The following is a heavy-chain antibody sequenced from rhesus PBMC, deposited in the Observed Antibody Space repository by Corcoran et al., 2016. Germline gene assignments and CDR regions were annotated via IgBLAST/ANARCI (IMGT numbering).Heavy chain of an antibody. D-gene: IGHD5-42*01. CDR1: GYSISSGYY. Sequence: QVQLQESGPGLVKPSETLSLTCAVSGYSISSGYYWGWIRQPPGKGLEWIGRIYGCVGSNYLNPSLKGRVTRSGNTSKNQFSLKRSAVTAADTAVYYCARVGSSWSEWDTVGTEWYFDLWGPGTPITISS. CDR2: IYGCVGSN. CDR3: ARVGSSWSEWDTVGTEWYFDL. J-gene: IGHJ2*01. V-gene: IGHV4S14*01.